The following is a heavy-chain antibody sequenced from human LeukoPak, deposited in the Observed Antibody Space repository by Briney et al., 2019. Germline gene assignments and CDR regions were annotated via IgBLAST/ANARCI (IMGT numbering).Heavy chain of an antibody. D-gene: IGHD4-17*01. CDR2: IKEDGSEK. CDR3: ARDASSMTTVTTYWYFDL. J-gene: IGHJ2*01. V-gene: IGHV3-7*01. CDR1: GLTFSDYW. Sequence: PGGSLRLSCAASGLTFSDYWMSWVRQAPGKGLEWVANIKEDGSEKHYVDSVKGRFTISRDNAKNSLYLQMNSLRVEDTAVYYCARDASSMTTVTTYWYFDLWGRGTLVTVSS.